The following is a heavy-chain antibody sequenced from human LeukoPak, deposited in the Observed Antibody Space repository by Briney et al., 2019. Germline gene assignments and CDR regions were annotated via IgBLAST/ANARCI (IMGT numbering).Heavy chain of an antibody. CDR3: ARDLRYYYDSSGYDY. Sequence: ASVKVSCKVSGYTFTDYYMHWVQQAPGKGLEWMGLVDPEDGETIYAEKFQGRVTMTTDTSTSTAYMELRSLRSDDTAVYYCARDLRYYYDSSGYDYWGQGTLVTVSS. D-gene: IGHD3-22*01. J-gene: IGHJ4*02. CDR1: GYTFTDYY. CDR2: VDPEDGET. V-gene: IGHV1-69-2*01.